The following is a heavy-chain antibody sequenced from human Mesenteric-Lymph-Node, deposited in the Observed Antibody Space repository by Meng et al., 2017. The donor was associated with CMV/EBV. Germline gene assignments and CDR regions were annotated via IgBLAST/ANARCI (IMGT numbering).Heavy chain of an antibody. V-gene: IGHV3-11*01. Sequence: SGFTFSDYYMTWIRQAPGKGLEWVSYISSSGSTIYYADSVKGRFTISRDNAKNSLYLQMNSLRAEDTAVYYCARGVYGSGTYLQFDYWGQGTLVTVSS. CDR3: ARGVYGSGTYLQFDY. J-gene: IGHJ4*02. D-gene: IGHD3-10*01. CDR1: GFTFSDYY. CDR2: ISSSGSTI.